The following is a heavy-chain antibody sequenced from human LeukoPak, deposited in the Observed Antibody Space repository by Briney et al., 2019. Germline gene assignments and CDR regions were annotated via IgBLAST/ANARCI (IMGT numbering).Heavy chain of an antibody. D-gene: IGHD6-19*01. J-gene: IGHJ5*02. V-gene: IGHV4-59*01. CDR3: ARDGSGSMRTQYNWFDP. Sequence: KSSETLSLTCTVSGGSISSYYWSWIRQPPGKGLEWIGYIYYSGSTNYNPSLKSRVTISVDTSKNQFSLKLSSVTAADTAVYYCARDGSGSMRTQYNWFDPWGQGTLVTVSS. CDR2: IYYSGST. CDR1: GGSISSYY.